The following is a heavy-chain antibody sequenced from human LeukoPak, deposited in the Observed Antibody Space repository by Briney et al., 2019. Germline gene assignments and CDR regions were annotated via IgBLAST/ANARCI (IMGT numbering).Heavy chain of an antibody. CDR2: ISSNGGST. D-gene: IGHD2-15*01. J-gene: IGHJ3*02. Sequence: GGSLRLSCSASGFTFNNYAMHWVRQAPGKGLEYVSAISSNGGSTYYADSVKGRFTISRDNSKNTLYLQMSSLSAEDTAVYDCVKALGYCSGGSCLAFDIWGQGTMVTVSS. CDR3: VKALGYCSGGSCLAFDI. CDR1: GFTFNNYA. V-gene: IGHV3-64D*06.